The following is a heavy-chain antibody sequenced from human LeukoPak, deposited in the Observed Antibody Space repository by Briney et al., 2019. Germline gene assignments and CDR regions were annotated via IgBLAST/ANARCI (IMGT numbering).Heavy chain of an antibody. D-gene: IGHD1-14*01. V-gene: IGHV3-30-3*01. CDR3: ARGSPPGTGWFDP. CDR1: GFTFSSYA. Sequence: GGSLRLSCAASGFTFSSYAMHWVRQAPGKGLEWVAVISYDGSNKYYADSVKGRFTISRDNSKNTLYLQMNSLRAEDTAVYYCARGSPPGTGWFDPWGQGTLVTVSS. CDR2: ISYDGSNK. J-gene: IGHJ5*02.